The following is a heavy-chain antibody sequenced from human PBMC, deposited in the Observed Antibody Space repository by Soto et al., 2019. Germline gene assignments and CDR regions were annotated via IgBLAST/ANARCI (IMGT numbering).Heavy chain of an antibody. J-gene: IGHJ4*02. D-gene: IGHD3-10*01. Sequence: GGSLRLSCAASGFSFSDHYMTWIRQAPGKGLEWVSYISGSGTTIYYTDSVKGRFTVSRDNAKNSVYLHMNSLRAEDTAVYYCAGDPYYYASDYWGQGTLVTVSS. CDR1: GFSFSDHY. CDR2: ISGSGTTI. CDR3: AGDPYYYASDY. V-gene: IGHV3-11*01.